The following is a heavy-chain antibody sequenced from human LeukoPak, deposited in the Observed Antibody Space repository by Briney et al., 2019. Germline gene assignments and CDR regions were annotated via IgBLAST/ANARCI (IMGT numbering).Heavy chain of an antibody. CDR1: GFTFNSYA. J-gene: IGHJ5*02. D-gene: IGHD5-18*01. CDR3: ARELLGLQIWFSLDR. V-gene: IGHV3-30*04. Sequence: SGGSLRLSCAASGFTFNSYAMHWVRQAPGKGLEWVAVISYDGSNEFYADSMRGRFIMSRDNSKNTLFLEMSSLRPEDTAVYYCARELLGLQIWFSLDRWGQGTLVTVSS. CDR2: ISYDGSNE.